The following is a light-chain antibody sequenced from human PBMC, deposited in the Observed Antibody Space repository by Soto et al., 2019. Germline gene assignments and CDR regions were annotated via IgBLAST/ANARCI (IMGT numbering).Light chain of an antibody. J-gene: IGLJ3*02. CDR1: SSDVGGYNY. CDR3: SSFTRSSTWL. V-gene: IGLV2-14*01. Sequence: QSVLTQPASVSGSPGQSITISCTGTSSDVGGYNYVSWYQQHPGKAPKLMIYGVNNRPSGVSNRFSGSKSGNTASLTISGLQAEDEADYYCSSFTRSSTWLFGGGTKLTVL. CDR2: GVN.